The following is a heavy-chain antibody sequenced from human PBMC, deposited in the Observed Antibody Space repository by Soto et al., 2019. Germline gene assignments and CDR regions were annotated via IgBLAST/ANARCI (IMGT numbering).Heavy chain of an antibody. D-gene: IGHD2-21*01. J-gene: IGHJ5*02. V-gene: IGHV4-4*02. CDR1: GDSITNNNW. Sequence: QVQLQESGPGLVKPSGTLSLTCAISGDSITNNNWWSWVLQPPGKGLEWMGEIYHSGATNYSPSLKSRVTMSVDTSKNQFSLRLSSVTAADTAVYYCARGTYWFERWGQGTLVTVSS. CDR2: IYHSGAT. CDR3: ARGTYWFER.